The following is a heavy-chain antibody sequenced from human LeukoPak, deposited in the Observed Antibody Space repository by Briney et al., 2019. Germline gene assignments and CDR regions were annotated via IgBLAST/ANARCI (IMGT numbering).Heavy chain of an antibody. CDR3: ARDWPDIVVVPATAFDY. CDR2: ISHSGSTI. D-gene: IGHD2-2*01. Sequence: GGSLRLSCAASGFTFSDYYLSWIRQAPGKGLEWVSYISHSGSTIYYADSVKGRFTISRDNAKNSLYLQMNSLRAEDTALYYCARDWPDIVVVPATAFDYWGQGTLVTVSS. J-gene: IGHJ4*02. V-gene: IGHV3-11*01. CDR1: GFTFSDYY.